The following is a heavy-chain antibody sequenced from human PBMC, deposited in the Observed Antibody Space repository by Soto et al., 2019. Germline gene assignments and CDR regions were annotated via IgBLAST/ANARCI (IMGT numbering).Heavy chain of an antibody. D-gene: IGHD1-1*01. Sequence: QVHLVQSGAEVKKPGASVKVSCRGSGYAFTTYGITWVRQAPGQGLEWMGWISAHNGNTNYAQKLQGRVTLTRDTSTSTAYMELRSLRSDDTAVYYCARGRYGDYWGQGALVTVSS. J-gene: IGHJ4*02. CDR1: GYAFTTYG. CDR3: ARGRYGDY. CDR2: ISAHNGNT. V-gene: IGHV1-18*01.